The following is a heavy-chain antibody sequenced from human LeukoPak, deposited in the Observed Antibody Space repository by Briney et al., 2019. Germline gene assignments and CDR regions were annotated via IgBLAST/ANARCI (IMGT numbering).Heavy chain of an antibody. CDR3: ARDVVTGTNYYFDY. D-gene: IGHD1/OR15-1a*01. Sequence: ASVEVSCKASGYTFTSYAMHWVRQAPGQRLEWMAWINGGNGNTKYSQKFQGRVTITRDTSASTVYMELSSLRSEDTAVYYCARDVVTGTNYYFDYWGQGTLVTVSS. V-gene: IGHV1-3*01. J-gene: IGHJ4*02. CDR2: INGGNGNT. CDR1: GYTFTSYA.